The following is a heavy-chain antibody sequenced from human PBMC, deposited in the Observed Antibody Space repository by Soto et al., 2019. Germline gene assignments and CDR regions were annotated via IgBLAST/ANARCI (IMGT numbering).Heavy chain of an antibody. V-gene: IGHV4-4*07. CDR1: GGSIRNYY. CDR2: IYSSGST. CDR3: ARDNYYDSNNYFDP. J-gene: IGHJ5*02. D-gene: IGHD3-22*01. Sequence: PSETLSLTCTVSGGSIRNYYWSWIRQPAGQGLEWIGRIYSSGSTNYNPSLKSRVSMSIDTYENQLSLKLTSVTAADTAIYYCARDNYYDSNNYFDPWGQGIQVPVSS.